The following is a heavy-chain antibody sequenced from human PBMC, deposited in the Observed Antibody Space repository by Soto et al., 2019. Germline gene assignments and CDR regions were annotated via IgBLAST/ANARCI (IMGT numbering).Heavy chain of an antibody. D-gene: IGHD6-13*01. V-gene: IGHV1-2*04. Sequence: ASVTVSCKASGYTFTGYYMHWVRQAPGQGLEWMGWINPNSGGTNYAQKFQGWVTMTRDTSISTAYMELSRLRSDDTAVYYCARVLRPAAGTWSLDYWGQGTLVTVSS. CDR3: ARVLRPAAGTWSLDY. J-gene: IGHJ4*02. CDR1: GYTFTGYY. CDR2: INPNSGGT.